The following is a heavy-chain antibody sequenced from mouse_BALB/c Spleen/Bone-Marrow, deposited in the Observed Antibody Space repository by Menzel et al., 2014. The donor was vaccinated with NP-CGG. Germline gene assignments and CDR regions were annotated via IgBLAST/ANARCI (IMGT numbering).Heavy chain of an antibody. CDR3: ARSSYVMDY. CDR2: INYSGGT. V-gene: IGHV3-2*02. J-gene: IGHJ4*01. Sequence: EVQLQQSGPGLVKPSQSLSLTCTVTGYSITSDYAWNWIRQFPGNKLEWMGYINYSGGTSYNPSLKSRISITRDTSKNQFFLQLNSVTTEDTATYYCARSSYVMDYWGQGTSVTVSS. CDR1: GYSITSDYA.